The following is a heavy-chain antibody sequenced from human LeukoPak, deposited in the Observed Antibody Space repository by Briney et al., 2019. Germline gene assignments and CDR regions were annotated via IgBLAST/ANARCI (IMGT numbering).Heavy chain of an antibody. Sequence: PSETLSLTCAVYGGSFSGYYWSWIRQPPGKGLEWIGEINHSGSTNYNPSLKSRVTISVDTSKNQFSLKLCSVTAADTAVYYCARGPIEYDITMIPAEWSQGTLVTVSS. CDR3: ARGPIEYDITMIPAE. D-gene: IGHD3-22*01. V-gene: IGHV4-34*01. J-gene: IGHJ4*02. CDR1: GGSFSGYY. CDR2: INHSGST.